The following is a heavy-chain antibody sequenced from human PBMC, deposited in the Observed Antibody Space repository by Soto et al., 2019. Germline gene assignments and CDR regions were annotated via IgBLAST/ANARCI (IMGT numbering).Heavy chain of an antibody. D-gene: IGHD6-6*01. J-gene: IGHJ6*02. V-gene: IGHV1-18*04. CDR1: GSTFTIDV. CDR3: ARESYSSSSGLNYQYGMDV. Sequence: ASVKVCCTAAGSTFTIDVISWLRQAPGQALDWMGWISGYNGNTNYAHNRQGRVTMTTDTSTSTAYMELRSLRSDDTAVYYCARESYSSSSGLNYQYGMDVWGQGHKVTGSS. CDR2: ISGYNGNT.